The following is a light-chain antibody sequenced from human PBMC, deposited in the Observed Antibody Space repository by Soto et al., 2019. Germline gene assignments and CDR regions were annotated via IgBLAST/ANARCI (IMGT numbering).Light chain of an antibody. CDR2: QDS. CDR1: KLGDKY. Sequence: SYELTQPPSVSVSPGQTASITCSGDKLGDKYACWYQQKPGQSPVLVIYQDSKRPSGIPERFSGSNSGNTATLTISGTQAMDEADYYGQAWDSSTVDVVFGGGTKLTVL. V-gene: IGLV3-1*01. J-gene: IGLJ2*01. CDR3: QAWDSSTVDVV.